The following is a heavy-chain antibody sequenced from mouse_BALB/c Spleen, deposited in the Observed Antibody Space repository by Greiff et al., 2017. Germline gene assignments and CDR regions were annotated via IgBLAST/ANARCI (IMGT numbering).Heavy chain of an antibody. D-gene: IGHD2-1*01. Sequence: EVKLVESGGGLVQPGGSRKLSCAASGFTFSSFGMHWVRQAPEKGLEWVAYISSGSSTIYYADTVKGRFTISRDNPKNTLFLQMTSLRSEDTAMYYCARQGIYYGNYEAMDYWGQGTSVTVSS. J-gene: IGHJ4*01. CDR3: ARQGIYYGNYEAMDY. CDR1: GFTFSSFG. V-gene: IGHV5-17*02. CDR2: ISSGSSTI.